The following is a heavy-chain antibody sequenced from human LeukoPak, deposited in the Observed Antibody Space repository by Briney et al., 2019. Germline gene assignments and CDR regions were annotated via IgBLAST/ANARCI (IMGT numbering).Heavy chain of an antibody. CDR1: GGSFSGYY. CDR3: ARLYSYGLYYFDY. V-gene: IGHV4-34*09. Sequence: SETLSLTCAVYGGSFSGYYWSWIRQPPGKGLEWIGEINHSGSTNYNPSLKSRVTISVDTSKNQFSLKLSSVTAADTAVYYCARLYSYGLYYFDYWGQGTLVTVSS. D-gene: IGHD5-18*01. J-gene: IGHJ4*02. CDR2: INHSGST.